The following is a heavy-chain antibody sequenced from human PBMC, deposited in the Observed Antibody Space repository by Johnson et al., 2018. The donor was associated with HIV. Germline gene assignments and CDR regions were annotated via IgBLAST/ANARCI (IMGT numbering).Heavy chain of an antibody. J-gene: IGHJ3*02. V-gene: IGHV3-33*01. CDR1: GFTFSSYG. Sequence: QVQLVESGGGVVQPGRPPRLSCAASGFTFSSYGIHWVRQAPGKGLEWVAVIWYDGSTKYYANSVKGRFTVSRDNSKNTLYLQMDSLRAEDTAVYYCAILGWGAFDIWGQGTMVTVSS. D-gene: IGHD2-21*01. CDR3: AILGWGAFDI. CDR2: IWYDGSTK.